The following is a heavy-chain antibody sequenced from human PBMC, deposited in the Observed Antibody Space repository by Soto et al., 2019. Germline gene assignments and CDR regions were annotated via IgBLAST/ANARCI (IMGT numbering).Heavy chain of an antibody. Sequence: QVQLVESGGGVVQPGRSLRLSCAASGFTFSNYGMQWVRLAPGKGLEWVAVIQDDGNDEYYADSVKGRFTISRDNSKNTLYLQMNSLRAEDTAVYYCARWRGGYSGCYSDYWGQGTLVTVSS. CDR1: GFTFSNYG. CDR2: IQDDGNDE. D-gene: IGHD5-12*01. CDR3: ARWRGGYSGCYSDY. J-gene: IGHJ4*02. V-gene: IGHV3-33*05.